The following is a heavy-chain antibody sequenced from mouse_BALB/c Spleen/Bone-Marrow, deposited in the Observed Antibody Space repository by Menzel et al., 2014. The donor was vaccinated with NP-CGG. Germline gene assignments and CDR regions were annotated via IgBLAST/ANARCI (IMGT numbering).Heavy chain of an antibody. CDR1: GFTFTDYY. D-gene: IGHD2-4*01. CDR2: IRNKANGYTT. CDR3: ARAFTIINAMDY. Sequence: EVHLVESGGGLVQPGGSLRLPCATSGFTFTDYYMSWVRQPPGKALEWLGFIRNKANGYTTEYSASVKGRFTISRDNSQSILHLQMNTLRAEDSATYYCARAFTIINAMDYWGQGTSVTASS. V-gene: IGHV7-3*02. J-gene: IGHJ4*01.